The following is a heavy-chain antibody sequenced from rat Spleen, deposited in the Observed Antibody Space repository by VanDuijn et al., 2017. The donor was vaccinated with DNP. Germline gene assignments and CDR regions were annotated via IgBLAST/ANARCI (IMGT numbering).Heavy chain of an antibody. V-gene: IGHV5-7*01. CDR3: VSHHTTGDFDY. CDR1: GFTFSDYS. J-gene: IGHJ2*01. Sequence: EVQLMESGGGLVQPGRSVKLSCAASGFTFSDYSMAWVRQAPKEGLEWVATIVYDGSSTFYGDSVKGRFTISRDNAKSTLYLQMDSLTSEDTATYYCVSHHTTGDFDYWGQGVMVTVSS. CDR2: IVYDGSST. D-gene: IGHD1-7*01.